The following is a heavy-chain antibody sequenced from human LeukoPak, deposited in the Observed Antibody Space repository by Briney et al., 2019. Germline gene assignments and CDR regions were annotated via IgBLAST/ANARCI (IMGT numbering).Heavy chain of an antibody. V-gene: IGHV1-46*01. CDR2: FNPSDGTT. D-gene: IGHD3-16*01. CDR3: ARVRGGHLSPSNYFDY. J-gene: IGHJ4*02. CDR1: GYTFTRHR. Sequence: ASVKVSCKASGYTFTRHRMHWVRQAPGQGLEWMGIFNPSDGTTGYAQEFQGRVTMTRDTSTSTIYMELRSLRSEDTAVYYCARVRGGHLSPSNYFDYWGQGTLVTVSS.